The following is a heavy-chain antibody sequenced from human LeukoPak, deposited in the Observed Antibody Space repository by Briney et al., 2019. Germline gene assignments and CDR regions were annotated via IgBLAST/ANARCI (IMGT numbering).Heavy chain of an antibody. Sequence: SETLSLTCAVYGGSFSGYYWSWIRQPPGKGLEWIGEINHSGSTNYNPSLKSRVTISVDTSKNQFSLKLSSVTAADTAVYYCARAPVVVVVAATSYYYYDMDVWGQGTTVTVSS. V-gene: IGHV4-34*01. D-gene: IGHD2-15*01. CDR3: ARAPVVVVVAATSYYYYDMDV. CDR1: GGSFSGYY. J-gene: IGHJ6*02. CDR2: INHSGST.